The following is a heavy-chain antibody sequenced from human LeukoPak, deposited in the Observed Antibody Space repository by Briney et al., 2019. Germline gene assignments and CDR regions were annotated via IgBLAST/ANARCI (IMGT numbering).Heavy chain of an antibody. D-gene: IGHD2-15*01. CDR1: GGSISGYY. J-gene: IGHJ4*02. Sequence: SETLSLTCTVSGGSISGYYWSWIRQPPGKGLEWVGYISYSGNTNYNPSLKSRVTISVDTSKNQFSLKLSSVTAADTAVYYCARRDLLPFDYWGQGTLVTVSS. CDR3: ARRDLLPFDY. V-gene: IGHV4-59*08. CDR2: ISYSGNT.